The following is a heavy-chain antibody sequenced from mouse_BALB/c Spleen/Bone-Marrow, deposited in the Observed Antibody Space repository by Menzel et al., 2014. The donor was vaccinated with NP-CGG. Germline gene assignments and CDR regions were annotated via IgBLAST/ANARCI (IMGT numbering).Heavy chain of an antibody. CDR3: SRNYDFWFGY. J-gene: IGHJ3*01. V-gene: IGHV5-17*02. Sequence: VQLKESGGGLVQPGGSRKLSCAASGFTFSSFGMHWIRQAPEKGLEWVAYISSGSRTIYYADTVRGRFTISRDSPKNTLFLQMTSLRSEDTAMYYCSRNYDFWFGYWGQGTLVTVSA. CDR2: ISSGSRTI. D-gene: IGHD2-4*01. CDR1: GFTFSSFG.